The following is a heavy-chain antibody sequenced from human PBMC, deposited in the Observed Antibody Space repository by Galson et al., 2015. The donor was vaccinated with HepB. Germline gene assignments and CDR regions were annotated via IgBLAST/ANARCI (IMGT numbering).Heavy chain of an antibody. Sequence: SLRLSCAASGFTFSSYGMHWVRQAPGKGLEWVAVISYDGSNKYYADSVKGRFTISRDNSKNTLYLQMNSLRAEDTAVYYCVKDPRNWGPQDYYYYGMDVWGQGTTVTVSS. CDR3: VKDPRNWGPQDYYYYGMDV. V-gene: IGHV3-30*18. CDR2: ISYDGSNK. J-gene: IGHJ6*02. D-gene: IGHD7-27*01. CDR1: GFTFSSYG.